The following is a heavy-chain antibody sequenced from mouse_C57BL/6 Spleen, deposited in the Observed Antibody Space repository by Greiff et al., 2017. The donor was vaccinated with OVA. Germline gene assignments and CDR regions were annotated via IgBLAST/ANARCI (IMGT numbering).Heavy chain of an antibody. CDR3: AREDDGYLAWFAY. D-gene: IGHD2-3*01. CDR2: ISYDGSN. V-gene: IGHV3-6*01. CDR1: GYSITSGYY. Sequence: EVQLQESGPGLVKPSQSLSLTCSVTGYSITSGYYWNWIRQFPGNKLEWMGYISYDGSNNYNPSLKNRISITRDTSKNQFFLKLNSVTTEDTATYYCAREDDGYLAWFAYWGQGTLVTVSA. J-gene: IGHJ3*01.